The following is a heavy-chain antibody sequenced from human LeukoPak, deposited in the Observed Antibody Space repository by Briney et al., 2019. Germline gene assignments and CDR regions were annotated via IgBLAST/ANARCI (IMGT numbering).Heavy chain of an antibody. CDR3: ARDFGSCSGGECDYFDY. V-gene: IGHV3-48*03. CDR1: GFTFSRYE. CDR2: ISSSGSSI. Sequence: PGGSLRLSCAASGFTFSRYEMNWVRQAPGKGLEWVSYISSSGSSIYSADSVKGRFTISRDNAKNSLYLLLNSLRAEDTAVYYCARDFGSCSGGECDYFDYWGQGTLVTVSS. J-gene: IGHJ4*02. D-gene: IGHD2-15*01.